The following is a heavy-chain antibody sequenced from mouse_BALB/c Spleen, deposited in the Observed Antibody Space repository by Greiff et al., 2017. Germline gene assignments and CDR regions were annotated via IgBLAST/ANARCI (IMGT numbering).Heavy chain of an antibody. CDR1: GFTFSSYA. CDR3: ARNPREFAY. J-gene: IGHJ3*01. CDR2: ISSGGSYT. Sequence: EVKLVESGGGLVKPGGSLKLSCAASGFTFSSYAMSWVRQTPEKRLEWVATISSGGSYTYYPDSVKGRFTISRDNAKNTLYLQMSSLRSEDTAMYYCARNPREFAYWGQGTLVTVSA. V-gene: IGHV5-9-3*01.